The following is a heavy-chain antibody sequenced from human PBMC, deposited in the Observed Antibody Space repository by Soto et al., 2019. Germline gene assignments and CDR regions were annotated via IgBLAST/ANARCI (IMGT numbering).Heavy chain of an antibody. Sequence: SVKVSCKASGGTFSSYAISWVRQAPGQGLEWMGGIISIFGTANYAQKFQGRVTITADESTSTAYMELSSLRSEDTAVYYCARELRGHWSSTSCYALRWFDPWGQGTLVTVSS. D-gene: IGHD2-2*01. J-gene: IGHJ5*02. CDR2: IISIFGTA. CDR3: ARELRGHWSSTSCYALRWFDP. V-gene: IGHV1-69*13. CDR1: GGTFSSYA.